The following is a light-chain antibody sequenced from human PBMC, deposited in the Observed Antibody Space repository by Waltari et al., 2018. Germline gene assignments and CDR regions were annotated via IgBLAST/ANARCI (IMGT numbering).Light chain of an antibody. Sequence: DIQMTQSPSSLSASVGDRVTITCRPSQSISSHLNWYQQKPGKAPKLLIYGASSLLSGVPSRFSGSGSGTDFTLTISRLQPEDFATYYCQESYSTPFTFGPGTKVDIK. CDR1: QSISSH. CDR2: GAS. V-gene: IGKV1-39*01. CDR3: QESYSTPFT. J-gene: IGKJ3*01.